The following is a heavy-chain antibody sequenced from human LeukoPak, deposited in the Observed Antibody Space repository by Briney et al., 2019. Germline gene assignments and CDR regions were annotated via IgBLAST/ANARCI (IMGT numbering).Heavy chain of an antibody. Sequence: SQTLSLTCTVSGGSISSGDYYWSWDRQPPGKGLEWIVYIYYSGSTYYNPSLKSRVTISVDTSKNQFSLKLSSVTAADTAVYYCARDTDMVRGVIKRAFDIWGQGTMVTVSS. CDR1: GGSISSGDYY. V-gene: IGHV4-30-4*08. CDR2: IYYSGST. D-gene: IGHD3-10*01. CDR3: ARDTDMVRGVIKRAFDI. J-gene: IGHJ3*02.